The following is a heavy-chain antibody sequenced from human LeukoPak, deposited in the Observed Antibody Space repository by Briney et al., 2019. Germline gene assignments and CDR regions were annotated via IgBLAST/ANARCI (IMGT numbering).Heavy chain of an antibody. J-gene: IGHJ4*02. CDR2: IYYSGST. CDR3: ARVRAARPL. V-gene: IGHV4-39*01. D-gene: IGHD6-6*01. Sequence: PSETLSLTCTVSGGSISSSSYYWGWIRQPPGKGLEWIGSIYYSGSTYYNPSLKSRVTISVDTSKNQFSLKLSSVTAADTAVYYCARVRAARPLWGQGTLVTVSS. CDR1: GGSISSSSYY.